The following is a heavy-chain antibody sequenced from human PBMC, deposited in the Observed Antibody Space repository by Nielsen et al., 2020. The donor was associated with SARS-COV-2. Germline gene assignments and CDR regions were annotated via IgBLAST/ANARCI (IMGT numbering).Heavy chain of an antibody. CDR2: ISGSGGST. CDR1: SFTFSSYA. Sequence: GGSLRLSCAASSFTFSSYAMSRVRQAPGKGLEWVSAISGSGGSTYYADSVKGRFTISRDNSKNTLYLQMNSLRAEDTAVYYCAKDRGVGATNFDYWGQGTLVTVSS. V-gene: IGHV3-23*01. CDR3: AKDRGVGATNFDY. D-gene: IGHD1-26*01. J-gene: IGHJ4*02.